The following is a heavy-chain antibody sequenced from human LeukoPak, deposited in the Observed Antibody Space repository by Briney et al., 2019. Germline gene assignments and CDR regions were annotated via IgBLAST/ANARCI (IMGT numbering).Heavy chain of an antibody. Sequence: SETLSLTCGVSGVSISSYSYYYGWIRQPPGKGLEWIGYIYYSGSTNYNPSLKSRVTISVDTSKNQFSLKLSSVTAADMAVYYCAREGGAAAGPYFDYWGQGTLVTVSS. CDR2: IYYSGST. J-gene: IGHJ4*02. CDR1: GVSISSYSYY. D-gene: IGHD6-13*01. CDR3: AREGGAAAGPYFDY. V-gene: IGHV4-61*01.